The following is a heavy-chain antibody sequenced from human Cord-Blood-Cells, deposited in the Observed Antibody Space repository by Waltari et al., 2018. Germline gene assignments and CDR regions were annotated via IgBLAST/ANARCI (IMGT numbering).Heavy chain of an antibody. CDR3: AHSRPSEGYFDL. V-gene: IGHV4-4*03. CDR1: GGSFSSSYW. D-gene: IGHD2-21*01. J-gene: IGHJ2*01. CDR2: IYHSGST. Sequence: VMLQESAPGQVQPLGPLPPTCAVPGGSFSSSYWCCWARKPPGQGPEWIGAIYHSGSTNYNPSLKSRVTISVDKSKNQFSLKLSSVTAADTAVYYCAHSRPSEGYFDLWGRGTLVTVSS.